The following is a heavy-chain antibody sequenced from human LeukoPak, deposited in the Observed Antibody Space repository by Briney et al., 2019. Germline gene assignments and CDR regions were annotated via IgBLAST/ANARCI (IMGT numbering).Heavy chain of an antibody. V-gene: IGHV3-73*01. CDR3: TRQQLDQYYYFYYMDV. J-gene: IGHJ6*03. D-gene: IGHD6-13*01. Sequence: GGSLRLSCAASEFTFSGSAMHWVRQASGKGLEWVGRIRSKANSNATAYAALVKGRFTISRDDSKNTAYLQMNSLKTEDTAVYYCTRQQLDQYYYFYYMDVWGKGTTVTVSS. CDR1: EFTFSGSA. CDR2: IRSKANSNAT.